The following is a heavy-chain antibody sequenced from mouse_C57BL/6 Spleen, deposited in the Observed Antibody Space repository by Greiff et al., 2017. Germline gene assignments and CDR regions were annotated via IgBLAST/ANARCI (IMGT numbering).Heavy chain of an antibody. CDR1: GFTFSSYG. CDR2: ISSGGSYT. Sequence: EVHLVESGGDLVKPGGSLKLSCAASGFTFSSYGMSWVRQTPDKRLEWVATISSGGSYTYYPDSVKGRFTISRDNAKNTLYLQMSSLKSEDTAMYYCARQPLYGPYAMDYWGQGTSVTVSS. J-gene: IGHJ4*01. CDR3: ARQPLYGPYAMDY. V-gene: IGHV5-6*01. D-gene: IGHD1-1*02.